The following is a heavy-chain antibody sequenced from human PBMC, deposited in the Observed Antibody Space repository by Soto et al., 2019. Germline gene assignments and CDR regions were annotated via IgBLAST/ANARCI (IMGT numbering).Heavy chain of an antibody. Sequence: KPXETLSLTGSVSGAALNSGNYYWSWIRQVPGKGLEWIGHIYVTGAVDYNPSLRDRITISQDTSERQFSLNLRLVTAADTAVYYCARLRIATNNYKWFDPWGQGTLVTVSS. CDR1: GAALNSGNYY. CDR3: ARLRIATNNYKWFDP. J-gene: IGHJ5*02. CDR2: IYVTGAV. D-gene: IGHD2-21*01. V-gene: IGHV4-31*03.